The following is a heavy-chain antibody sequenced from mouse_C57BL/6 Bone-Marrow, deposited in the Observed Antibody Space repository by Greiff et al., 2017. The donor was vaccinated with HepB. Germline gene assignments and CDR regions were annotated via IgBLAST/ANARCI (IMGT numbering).Heavy chain of an antibody. Sequence: EVQLQQSGPELVKPGASVKIPCKASGYTFTDYNMDWVKQSHGKSLEWIGDINPNNGGTIYNQKFKGKATLTVDKSSSTAYMELRSPTSEDTAVYYCARYYYGSSWNWYFDVWGTGTTVTVSS. V-gene: IGHV1-18*01. J-gene: IGHJ1*03. D-gene: IGHD1-1*01. CDR3: ARYYYGSSWNWYFDV. CDR1: GYTFTDYN. CDR2: INPNNGGT.